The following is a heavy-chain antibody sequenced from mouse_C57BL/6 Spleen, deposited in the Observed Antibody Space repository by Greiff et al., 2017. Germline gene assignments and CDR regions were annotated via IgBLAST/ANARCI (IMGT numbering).Heavy chain of an antibody. V-gene: IGHV1-42*01. D-gene: IGHD1-1*01. CDR2: INPSTGGT. J-gene: IGHJ2*01. CDR3: ARSHYGSRGFDY. CDR1: GYSFTGYY. Sequence: VQLQQSGPELVKPGASVKISCKASGYSFTGYYMNWVKQSPEKSLEWIGEINPSTGGTTYNQKFKAKATLTVDKSSSTAYMQLKSLTSEDSAVYYCARSHYGSRGFDYWGQGTTLTVSS.